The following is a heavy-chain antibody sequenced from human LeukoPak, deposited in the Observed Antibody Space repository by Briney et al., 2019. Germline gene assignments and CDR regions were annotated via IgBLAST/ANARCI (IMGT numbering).Heavy chain of an antibody. CDR3: ARHPDRDVAARHYAFDI. V-gene: IGHV4-39*01. D-gene: IGHD6-6*01. Sequence: PSETLSLTCTVSGGSISSSSYYWGWIRQPPGKGLEWIGSIYYSGSTYYNPSLKSRVTISVDTSKNQFSLKLSSVTAADTAVYYCARHPDRDVAARHYAFDIWGQGTMVTVSS. CDR1: GGSISSSSYY. CDR2: IYYSGST. J-gene: IGHJ3*02.